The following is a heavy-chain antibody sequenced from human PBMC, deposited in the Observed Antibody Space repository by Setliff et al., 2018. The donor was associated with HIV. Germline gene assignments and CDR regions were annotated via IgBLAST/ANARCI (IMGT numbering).Heavy chain of an antibody. V-gene: IGHV1-69*13. CDR2: IIPLPRTT. CDR3: ASPRPYSSGFYDS. J-gene: IGHJ4*02. Sequence: SVKVSCKASGGTFRSYGFTWVRQAPGQGLEWTGGIIPLPRTTIYAQKLQGRVTITADESTSTVYMDLRSLRSEDAAVYYCASPRPYSSGFYDSWGQGTLVTVS. D-gene: IGHD6-19*01. CDR1: GGTFRSYG.